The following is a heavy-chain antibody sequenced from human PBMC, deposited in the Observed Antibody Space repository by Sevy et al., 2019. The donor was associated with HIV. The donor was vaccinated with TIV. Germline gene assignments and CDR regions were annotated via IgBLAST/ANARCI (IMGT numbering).Heavy chain of an antibody. CDR2: ISNDGNNK. J-gene: IGHJ4*02. D-gene: IGHD2-2*01. V-gene: IGHV3-30*04. Sequence: GGSLRLSCVASDFTVSYYAMHWVRQAPGKGLEWVAVISNDGNNKRYAKSVKGRFTVSRDNSKNTLYLELTGLRPEDKAIFYRPRAHLCCDTSLYFDYWGQGTLVTVSS. CDR3: PRAHLCCDTSLYFDY. CDR1: DFTVSYYA.